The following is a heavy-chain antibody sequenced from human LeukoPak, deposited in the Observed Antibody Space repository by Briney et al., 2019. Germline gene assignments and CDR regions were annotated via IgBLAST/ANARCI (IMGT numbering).Heavy chain of an antibody. CDR1: GGSISSYY. CDR2: VYYSGST. V-gene: IGHV4-39*07. J-gene: IGHJ6*03. D-gene: IGHD2-15*01. Sequence: SETLSLTCGVSGGSISSYYWDWIRQPPGKGLEWIGSVYYSGSTYYNPSLKSRVTISVDTSKNQFSLNLTSVTAADTAVYYCARDTHYSQDCSGDSCYYYYYMDVWGKGTTVTVSS. CDR3: ARDTHYSQDCSGDSCYYYYYMDV.